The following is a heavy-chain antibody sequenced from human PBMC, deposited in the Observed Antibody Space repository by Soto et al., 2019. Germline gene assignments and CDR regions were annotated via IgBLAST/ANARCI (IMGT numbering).Heavy chain of an antibody. CDR2: IFPGDSDT. V-gene: IGHV5-51*01. CDR3: ARVVGRNRRFDS. D-gene: IGHD1-26*01. CDR1: GYIFADFW. J-gene: IGHJ5*01. Sequence: PGESLKSSCNASGYIFADFWIGWVRQMPGKGLEWMGIIFPGDSDTRYSPSFQGRVTISADTSISTAYLQWNSLRASDTAIYYCARVVGRNRRFDSWGQGSLVTVYS.